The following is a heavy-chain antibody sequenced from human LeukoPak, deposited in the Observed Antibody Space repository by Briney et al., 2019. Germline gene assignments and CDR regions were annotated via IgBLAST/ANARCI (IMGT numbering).Heavy chain of an antibody. J-gene: IGHJ4*02. Sequence: PGGSLRLSCAASGFTFSSYSMNWVRQAPGKGLEWVSSISSSSSYIYYADSVKGRFTVSRDNAKNTLYLQMNSLRAEDTAVYYCARAQKGDYYDSSGYNALDYWGQGTLVTVSS. CDR1: GFTFSSYS. D-gene: IGHD3-22*01. CDR2: ISSSSSYI. V-gene: IGHV3-21*04. CDR3: ARAQKGDYYDSSGYNALDY.